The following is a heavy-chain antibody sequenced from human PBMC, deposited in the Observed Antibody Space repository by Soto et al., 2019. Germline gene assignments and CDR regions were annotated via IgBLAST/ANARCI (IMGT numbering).Heavy chain of an antibody. CDR1: GYTFTGYY. CDR3: ARAGLLWSGGDAFDI. D-gene: IGHD3-10*01. V-gene: IGHV1-2*04. J-gene: IGHJ3*02. CDR2: INPNSGGT. Sequence: ASLKVSCKASGYTFTGYYMHWVRQAPGQGLEWMGWINPNSGGTNYAQKFQGWVTMTRDTSISTAYMELSRLRSDDTAVYYCARAGLLWSGGDAFDIWGQGTMVTVS.